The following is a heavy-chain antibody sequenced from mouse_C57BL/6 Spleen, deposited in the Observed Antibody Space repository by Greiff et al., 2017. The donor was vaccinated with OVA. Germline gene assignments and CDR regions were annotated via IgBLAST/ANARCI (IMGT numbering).Heavy chain of an antibody. CDR3: ARIYNGNYVYAMDY. CDR1: GYTFTDYN. D-gene: IGHD2-1*01. CDR2: INPNNGGT. Sequence: VQLKESGPELVKPGASVKIPCKASGYTFTDYNMDWVKQSHGKSLEWIGDINPNNGGTTYNQKFKGKATLTVDKSSSTAYMELRSLTSAETSVYYLARIYNGNYVYAMDYWGQGTSVTVSS. V-gene: IGHV1-18*01. J-gene: IGHJ4*01.